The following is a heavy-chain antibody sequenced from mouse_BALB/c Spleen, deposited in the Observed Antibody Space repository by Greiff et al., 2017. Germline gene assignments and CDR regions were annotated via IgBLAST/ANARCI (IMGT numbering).Heavy chain of an antibody. CDR2: IWGDGST. Sequence: QVQLQQSGPGLVAPSQSLSITCTVSGFSLTGYGVNWVRQPPGKGLEWLGMIWGDGSTDYNSALKSRLSISKDNSKSQVFLKMNSLQTDDTARYYCARGGKKLLATMITTLDYWGQGTTLTVSS. D-gene: IGHD2-4*01. J-gene: IGHJ2*01. V-gene: IGHV2-6-7*01. CDR3: ARGGKKLLATMITTLDY. CDR1: GFSLTGYG.